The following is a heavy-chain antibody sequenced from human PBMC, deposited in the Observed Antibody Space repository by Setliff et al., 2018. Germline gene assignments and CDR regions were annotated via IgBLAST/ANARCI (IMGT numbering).Heavy chain of an antibody. V-gene: IGHV4-39*01. J-gene: IGHJ4*01. CDR2: IYYTGDT. CDR1: NGSISISDFY. Sequence: SETLSLTCTVSNGSISISDFYWGWTRQSPGKGLEWIGSIYYTGDTWYKQSLEGRVTISVDTSKNQFSLGLTSVTAADTAVYYCARQAGLRGYYGSNSLYYFDFWGRGTLVTVSS. CDR3: ARQAGLRGYYGSNSLYYFDF. D-gene: IGHD3-10*01.